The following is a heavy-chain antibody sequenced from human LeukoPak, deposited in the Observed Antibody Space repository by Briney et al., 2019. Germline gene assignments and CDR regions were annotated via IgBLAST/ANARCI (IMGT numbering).Heavy chain of an antibody. J-gene: IGHJ4*02. Sequence: GGSLRLSCAASGFTFTNYWMSWARQSPGKGLEWVANIYLDGSRAYYVDSVKGRFTISRDNAKNSLFLQMNSLRAEDTAVYYCARGGGRGDYNERYYFDYWGQGTLVTVSS. CDR2: IYLDGSRA. CDR3: ARGGGRGDYNERYYFDY. V-gene: IGHV3-7*01. D-gene: IGHD3-22*01. CDR1: GFTFTNYW.